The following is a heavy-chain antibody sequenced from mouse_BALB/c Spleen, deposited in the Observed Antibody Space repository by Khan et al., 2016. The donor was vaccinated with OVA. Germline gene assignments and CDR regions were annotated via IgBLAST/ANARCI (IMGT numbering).Heavy chain of an antibody. CDR1: GYTFTSYT. CDR2: INPSNGYT. D-gene: IGHD2-14*01. CDR3: VRDGAYHRNDGWFAY. Sequence: QVQLKQSGAELARPGASVKMSCKASGYTFTSYTIHWIKKRPGQGLEWIGYINPSNGYTNYTQKFKDKATLTTDKSSTTAYLQLSSLTSDDSAVYNCVRDGAYHRNDGWFAYWGQGTLGTVSA. J-gene: IGHJ3*01. V-gene: IGHV1-4*01.